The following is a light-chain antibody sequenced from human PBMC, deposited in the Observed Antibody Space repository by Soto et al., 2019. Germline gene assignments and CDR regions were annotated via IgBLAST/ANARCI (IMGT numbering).Light chain of an antibody. CDR3: GTWDSSLSVPYV. V-gene: IGLV1-51*02. Sequence: QSVLTQPPSVSAAPGQKVTISCSGSSSNIGNNYVSWYQQLPGTAPKLLIYENNKRPSGIPDRFSGSKSGTSATLGITGLQTGDEAEYYCGTWDSSLSVPYVFGTGTKLTVL. CDR2: ENN. J-gene: IGLJ1*01. CDR1: SSNIGNNY.